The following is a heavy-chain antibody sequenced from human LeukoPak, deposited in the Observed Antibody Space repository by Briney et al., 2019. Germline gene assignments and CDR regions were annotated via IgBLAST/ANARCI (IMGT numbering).Heavy chain of an antibody. V-gene: IGHV3-21*01. Sequence: SGGSLRLSCAASGFTFSSYSMNWVRQAPGKGLEWVSSISSSSSYIYYADSVKGRFTISRDNAKNSLYLQMNSLRDEDTAVYYCARDGGSYSTYDAFDIWGQGTMVTVSS. CDR3: ARDGGSYSTYDAFDI. CDR1: GFTFSSYS. CDR2: ISSSSSYI. D-gene: IGHD1-26*01. J-gene: IGHJ3*02.